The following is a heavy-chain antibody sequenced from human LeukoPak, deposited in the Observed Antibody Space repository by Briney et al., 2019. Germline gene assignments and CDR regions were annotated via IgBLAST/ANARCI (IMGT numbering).Heavy chain of an antibody. CDR1: GFTLSSYG. CDR2: ISVSGGST. V-gene: IGHV3-23*01. D-gene: IGHD3-10*01. CDR3: AKNYGSGSSVKYYYYMDV. Sequence: GRSLSLSRAASGFTLSSYGMSGVRQAPGGGVEWVSAISVSGGSTNYADSVKGRVTISRDNSKNTLYLQMNSLRAEDTAVYYCAKNYGSGSSVKYYYYMDVWGKGTTVTVSS. J-gene: IGHJ6*03.